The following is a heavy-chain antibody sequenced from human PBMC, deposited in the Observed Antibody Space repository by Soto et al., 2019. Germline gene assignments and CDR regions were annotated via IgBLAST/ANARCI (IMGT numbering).Heavy chain of an antibody. CDR3: ARVQIFPKNYGMDV. J-gene: IGHJ6*02. D-gene: IGHD3-3*01. CDR2: INSDGSST. CDR1: GFTFSSYW. V-gene: IGHV3-74*01. Sequence: PGGSLRLSCAASGFTFSSYWMHWVRQAPGKGLVWVSRINSDGSSTSYADSVKGRFTISRDNAKNTLYLQMNSLRAEDTAVYYCARVQIFPKNYGMDVWGQGTTVTVSS.